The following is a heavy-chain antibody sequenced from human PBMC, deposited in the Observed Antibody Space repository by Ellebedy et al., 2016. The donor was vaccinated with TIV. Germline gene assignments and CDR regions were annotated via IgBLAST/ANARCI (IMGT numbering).Heavy chain of an antibody. CDR2: IFSNDEK. CDR1: GFSLSNARMG. D-gene: IGHD1-26*01. Sequence: SGPTLVKPTETLTLTCTVSGFSLSNARMGVSWIRQPPGKALEWLAHIFSNDEKSYSTSLKSRLTISKDTSKSQVVLTMTNMDPVDTATYYCARIRWEKSSYYYYGMDVWGQGTTVTVSS. CDR3: ARIRWEKSSYYYYGMDV. J-gene: IGHJ6*02. V-gene: IGHV2-26*01.